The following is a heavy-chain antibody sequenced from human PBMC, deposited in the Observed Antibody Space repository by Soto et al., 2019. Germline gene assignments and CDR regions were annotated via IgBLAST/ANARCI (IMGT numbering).Heavy chain of an antibody. V-gene: IGHV3-30*18. CDR1: GFTSSSYG. D-gene: IGHD3-22*01. J-gene: IGHJ4*02. CDR3: AKAEHDDSSGYYPTYYFDY. Sequence: LRLSCAASGFTSSSYGMHWVRQAPGKGLEWVAVISYDGSNKYYADSVKGRFTISRDNSKNTLYLQMNSLRAEDTAVYYCAKAEHDDSSGYYPTYYFDYWGQGTLVTVSS. CDR2: ISYDGSNK.